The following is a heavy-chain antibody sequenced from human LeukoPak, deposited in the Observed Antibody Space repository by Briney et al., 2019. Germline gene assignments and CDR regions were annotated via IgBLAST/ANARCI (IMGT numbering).Heavy chain of an antibody. CDR1: GFTFSNAW. D-gene: IGHD3-3*01. CDR2: IKSKTDGGTT. V-gene: IGHV3-15*01. CDR3: ARAPRLDFWSGYFDY. Sequence: GGSLRLSCAASGFTFSNAWMSWVRQAPGKGLEWVGRIKSKTDGGTTDYAAPVKGRFTISRDDSKNTLYLQMNSLKTEDTAVYYCARAPRLDFWSGYFDYWGQGTLVTVSS. J-gene: IGHJ4*02.